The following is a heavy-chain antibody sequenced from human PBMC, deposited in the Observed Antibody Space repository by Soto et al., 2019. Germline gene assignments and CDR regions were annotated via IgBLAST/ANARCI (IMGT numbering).Heavy chain of an antibody. D-gene: IGHD6-13*01. Sequence: SVKVSCKASGFTFTAYHMHWVRQAPGQGLEWMGGIIPIFGTANYAQKFQGRVTITADESTSTAYMELSSLRSEDTAVYYCARAGSSSNYYFDYWGQGTLVTVSS. CDR3: ARAGSSSNYYFDY. CDR1: GFTFTAYH. V-gene: IGHV1-69*13. CDR2: IIPIFGTA. J-gene: IGHJ4*02.